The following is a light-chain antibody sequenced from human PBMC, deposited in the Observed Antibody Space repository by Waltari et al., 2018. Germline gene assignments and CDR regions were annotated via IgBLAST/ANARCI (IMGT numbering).Light chain of an antibody. Sequence: EIVLTQSPGTLSLSPGERATLSCRASQSVGTSLAWYRQQKRGQAPRLLIYGVSSRATGISDRFSGSGFGTDFSLTISGLEPEDFAVYYCQHYVCLPVTVGQGTTVEIK. J-gene: IGKJ1*01. CDR1: QSVGTS. V-gene: IGKV3-20*01. CDR3: QHYVCLPVT. CDR2: GVS.